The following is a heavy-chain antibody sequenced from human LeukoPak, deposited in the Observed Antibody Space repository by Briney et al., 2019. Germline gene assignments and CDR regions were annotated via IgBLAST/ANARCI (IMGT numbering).Heavy chain of an antibody. Sequence: SETLSLACAVYGGSFSGYYWTWIRQSPGKGLEWIGEINHTGGTNYNPSVKSRVTISVDTSKNQFSLKVNSVTAADTAIYYCARRRSHYYDSSGYYSRPKKTFDIWGQGTMVTVSS. CDR3: ARRRSHYYDSSGYYSRPKKTFDI. J-gene: IGHJ3*02. D-gene: IGHD3-22*01. CDR1: GGSFSGYY. V-gene: IGHV4-34*01. CDR2: INHTGGT.